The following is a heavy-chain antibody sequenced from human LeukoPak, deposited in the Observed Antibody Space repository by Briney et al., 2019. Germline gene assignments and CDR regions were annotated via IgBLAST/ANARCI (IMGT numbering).Heavy chain of an antibody. V-gene: IGHV3-30*02. Sequence: GRSLRLSCAASGFVFSNYGMHWVRQAPGKGLEWVAFVRFGGSNEYYADSVEGRFTISRDNSKNTLFLHMNSLRAEDTAVYSCAKESGSGYRSEGPHYWGLGTLVTVSS. J-gene: IGHJ4*02. CDR1: GFVFSNYG. CDR3: AKESGSGYRSEGPHY. D-gene: IGHD6-19*01. CDR2: VRFGGSNE.